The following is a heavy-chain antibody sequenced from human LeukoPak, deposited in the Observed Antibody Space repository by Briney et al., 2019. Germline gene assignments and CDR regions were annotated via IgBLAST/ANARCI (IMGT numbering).Heavy chain of an antibody. J-gene: IGHJ4*02. Sequence: ASVKVSCKASGGTFSSYAISWMRQAPGQWLEWMGWIIPIFGTANYAQKFQGRVTITADESTSTAYMELSSLRSEDTAVYYCARDLRSSGWTFRDYWGQGTLVTVSS. V-gene: IGHV1-69*13. D-gene: IGHD6-19*01. CDR1: GGTFSSYA. CDR3: ARDLRSSGWTFRDY. CDR2: IIPIFGTA.